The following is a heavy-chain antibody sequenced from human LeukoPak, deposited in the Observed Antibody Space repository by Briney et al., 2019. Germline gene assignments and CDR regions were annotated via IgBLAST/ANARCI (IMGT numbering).Heavy chain of an antibody. D-gene: IGHD5-12*01. J-gene: IGHJ4*02. Sequence: PGGSLRLSCTASRFTFSSYGMHWVRQAPGKGLEWVAAIGYAETDKFYTDSVKGRFTISRDNSKNTLYLQMNSLRAEDTAVYYCARSMVATWTFDYWGQGTLVTVSS. V-gene: IGHV3-33*01. CDR1: RFTFSSYG. CDR3: ARSMVATWTFDY. CDR2: IGYAETDK.